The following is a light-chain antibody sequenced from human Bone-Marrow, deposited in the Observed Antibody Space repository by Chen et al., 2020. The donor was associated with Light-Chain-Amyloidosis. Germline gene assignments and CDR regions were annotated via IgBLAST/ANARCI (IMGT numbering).Light chain of an antibody. CDR1: NIGSTS. CDR3: QVWDRSSDRPV. Sequence: SYVLTQPSSVSVAPGQTATIACGGNNIGSTSVHWYQPTPGQAPLLVVYDDSDRPSGIPERLSGSNSGNTATLTISRVEAGEEADYYCQVWDRSSDRPVFGGGNKLTVL. CDR2: DDS. J-gene: IGLJ3*02. V-gene: IGLV3-21*02.